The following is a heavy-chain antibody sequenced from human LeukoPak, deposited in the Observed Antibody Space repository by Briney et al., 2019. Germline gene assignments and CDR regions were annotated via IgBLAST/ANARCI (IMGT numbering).Heavy chain of an antibody. CDR3: AREHYDILTGYSSFDY. D-gene: IGHD3-9*01. V-gene: IGHV1-2*02. CDR1: GYTFTSYA. CDR2: INPNSGGT. J-gene: IGHJ4*02. Sequence: ASVKVSCKASGYTFTSYAMNWVRQAPGQGLEWMGWINPNSGGTNYAQKFQGRVTMTRDTSISTAYMELSRLRSDDTAVYYCAREHYDILTGYSSFDYWGQGTLVTVSS.